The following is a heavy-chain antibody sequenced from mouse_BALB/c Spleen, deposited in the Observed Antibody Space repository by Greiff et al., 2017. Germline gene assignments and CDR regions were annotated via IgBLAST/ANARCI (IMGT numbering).Heavy chain of an antibody. CDR2: INPSSGYT. J-gene: IGHJ1*01. V-gene: IGHV1-4*01. CDR3: ARGYYGRPSYWYFDV. D-gene: IGHD1-1*01. CDR1: GYTFTSYT. Sequence: LVESGAELARPGASVKMSCKASGYTFTSYTMHWVKQRPGQGLEWIGYINPSSGYTNYNQKCKDKATLTADKSSSTAYMQLSSLTSEDSAVYYCARGYYGRPSYWYFDVWGAGTTVTVSS.